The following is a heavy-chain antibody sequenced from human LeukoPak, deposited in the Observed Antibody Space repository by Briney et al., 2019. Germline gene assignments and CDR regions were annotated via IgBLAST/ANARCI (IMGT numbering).Heavy chain of an antibody. Sequence: GGSLRLSCVASGFTFSSYVMSWVRQAPGKGLEWVSGISGSGGSTYYADSVKGRFTISRDNAKNSLYLQMNSLRAEDTAVYYCARNLLYYYDSSGYSAFDIWGQGTMVTVSS. J-gene: IGHJ3*02. D-gene: IGHD3-22*01. CDR2: ISGSGGST. CDR1: GFTFSSYV. V-gene: IGHV3-23*01. CDR3: ARNLLYYYDSSGYSAFDI.